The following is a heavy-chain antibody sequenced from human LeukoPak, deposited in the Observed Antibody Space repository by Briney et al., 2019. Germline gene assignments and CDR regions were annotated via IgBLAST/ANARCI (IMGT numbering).Heavy chain of an antibody. CDR1: GGSISSGGYY. J-gene: IGHJ4*02. CDR2: IYYSGST. V-gene: IGHV4-31*03. CDR3: ARGGGSSWYAGDYYFDY. Sequence: SETLPLTCTVSGGSISSGGYYWSWIRQHPGKGLEWIGYIYYSGSTYYNPSLKSRVTISVDTSKNQFSLKLSSVTAADTAVYYCARGGGSSWYAGDYYFDYWGQGTLVTVSS. D-gene: IGHD6-13*01.